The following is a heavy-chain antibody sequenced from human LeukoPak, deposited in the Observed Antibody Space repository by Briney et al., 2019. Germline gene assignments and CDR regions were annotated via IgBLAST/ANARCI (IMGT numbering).Heavy chain of an antibody. CDR1: GGSISGSTYY. CDR3: GKTDIYFNPIDY. J-gene: IGHJ4*02. CDR2: IYYSRST. D-gene: IGHD3-9*01. V-gene: IGHV4-39*07. Sequence: SETLSLTCSVSGGSISGSTYYWGWIRQPPGKGLEWIGSIYYSRSTYYNPSLKSRVTISVDTSKNQFSLKLTSVTAADTAIYYCGKTDIYFNPIDYWGPGSLVTVSS.